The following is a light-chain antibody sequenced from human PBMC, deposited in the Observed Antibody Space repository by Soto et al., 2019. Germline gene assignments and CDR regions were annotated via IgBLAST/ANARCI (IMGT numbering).Light chain of an antibody. CDR1: QSVVNYQ. CDR3: QQYGALPPT. J-gene: IGKJ1*01. V-gene: IGKV3-20*01. Sequence: EVVLTQSPGTLSLSPGERATLSCRTSQSVVNYQLAWYRQKPGQAPRLLIYNTFHRATGIPDRFSGTGSETEFTLTISGLDPEDFAVYHCQQYGALPPTFGQGTKVDIK. CDR2: NTF.